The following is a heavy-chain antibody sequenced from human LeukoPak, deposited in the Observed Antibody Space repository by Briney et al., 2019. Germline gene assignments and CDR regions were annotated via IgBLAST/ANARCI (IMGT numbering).Heavy chain of an antibody. CDR1: GFTFTIYT. D-gene: IGHD2-2*01. CDR2: LDSTSSYT. Sequence: PGGSLRLSCAASGFTFTIYTMNWVRQAPGKGREWVSSLDSTSSYTYYADSVKGRFTISRDNAKNTLYLQMNSLRAEDTAVYFCASRYCGSTTCNAFDFWGQGTMVTVSS. V-gene: IGHV3-21*01. CDR3: ASRYCGSTTCNAFDF. J-gene: IGHJ3*01.